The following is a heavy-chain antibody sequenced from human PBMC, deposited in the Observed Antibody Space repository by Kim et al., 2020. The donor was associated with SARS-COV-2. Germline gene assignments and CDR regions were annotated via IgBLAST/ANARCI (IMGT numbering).Heavy chain of an antibody. CDR2: ISGSGGST. CDR3: AKRGPQAGVIPTGYFDY. CDR1: GFTFSSYA. D-gene: IGHD3-16*02. Sequence: GGSLRLSCAASGFTFSSYAMSWVRQAPGKGLEWVSAISGSGGSTYYADSVKGRFTISRDNSKNTLYLQMNSLRAEDTAVYYCAKRGPQAGVIPTGYFDYWGQGTLVTVSS. J-gene: IGHJ4*02. V-gene: IGHV3-23*01.